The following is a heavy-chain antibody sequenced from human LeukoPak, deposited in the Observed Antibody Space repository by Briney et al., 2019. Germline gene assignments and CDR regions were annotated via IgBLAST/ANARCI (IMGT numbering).Heavy chain of an antibody. CDR1: GGSFSGYY. J-gene: IGHJ4*02. CDR3: ARRCSSPAYIDY. Sequence: KPSETLSLTCAVYGGSFSGYYWSWIRQPPGEGLEWIGEINHSGSTNYNPSLKSRVTISVDTSKNQFSLKLSSVTAADTAVYYCARRCSSPAYIDYWGQGTLVTVSS. D-gene: IGHD6-6*01. V-gene: IGHV4-34*01. CDR2: INHSGST.